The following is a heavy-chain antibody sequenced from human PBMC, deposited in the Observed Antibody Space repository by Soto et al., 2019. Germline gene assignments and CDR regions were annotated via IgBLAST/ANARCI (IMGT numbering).Heavy chain of an antibody. CDR2: IYYSGRT. J-gene: IGHJ4*02. CDR3: VRAPNGYNFLEY. D-gene: IGHD5-12*01. CDR1: GSSISSGDYY. V-gene: IGHV4-31*03. Sequence: QVQLQESGPGLVKPSQTLSITCTVSGSSISSGDYYWSWIRQHPGKGLEWIRSIYYSGRTYYNPSLKSRVTISVDTSKNQFSLKLSFVTAADTAVYYCVRAPNGYNFLEYGGQGTLVTVSS.